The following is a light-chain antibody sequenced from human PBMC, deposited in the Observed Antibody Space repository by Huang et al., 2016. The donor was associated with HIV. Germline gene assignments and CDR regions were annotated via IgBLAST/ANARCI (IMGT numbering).Light chain of an antibody. V-gene: IGKV2-28*01. CDR2: LGS. Sequence: EIVMTQSPLSLPVTPGEAASISCRSSQSLLHSNGYNYVDWDLQKPGQSPQLLIDLGSNRASGVPDRFSGSGSGTDFTLKISRVEAEDVGIYYCMQALQTPVFGPGTRVDIK. J-gene: IGKJ3*01. CDR3: MQALQTPV. CDR1: QSLLHSNGYNY.